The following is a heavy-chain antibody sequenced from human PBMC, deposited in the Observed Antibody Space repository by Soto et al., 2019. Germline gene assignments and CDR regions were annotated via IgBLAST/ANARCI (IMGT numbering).Heavy chain of an antibody. Sequence: QVQLVESGGGVVQPGRSLRLSCAASGFTFSSYGMHWVRQAPGKGLEWVAVIWYDGSNKYYADSVKGRFTISRDNSKNTLYLQMNSLRAEDTAVYYCAREVYSYGPRAFDIWGQGTMVTVSS. D-gene: IGHD5-18*01. J-gene: IGHJ3*02. CDR1: GFTFSSYG. V-gene: IGHV3-33*01. CDR2: IWYDGSNK. CDR3: AREVYSYGPRAFDI.